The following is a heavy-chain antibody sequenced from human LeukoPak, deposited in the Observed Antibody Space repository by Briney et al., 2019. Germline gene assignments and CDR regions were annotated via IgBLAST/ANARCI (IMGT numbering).Heavy chain of an antibody. CDR2: ISGSGGST. J-gene: IGHJ4*02. V-gene: IGHV3-23*01. Sequence: PGGSLRLSCAASGFTFSSYAMSWVRQAPGNGLEWVSAISGSGGSTYYADSVKGRFTISRDNSKNTLYLQMNSLRAEDTAVYYCAKASYGGDCTLDYIDYWGQGTLVTVSS. CDR3: AKASYGGDCTLDYIDY. CDR1: GFTFSSYA. D-gene: IGHD4-23*01.